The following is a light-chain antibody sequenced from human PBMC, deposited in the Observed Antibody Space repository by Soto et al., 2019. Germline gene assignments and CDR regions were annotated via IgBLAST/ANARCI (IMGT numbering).Light chain of an antibody. CDR1: QGISTD. CDR3: QQSYNTTWT. V-gene: IGKV1-39*01. CDR2: TTS. J-gene: IGKJ1*01. Sequence: DVQMTQSPSSLSASVGYRFTITCRASQGISTDLNWYQQKPGKAPKLLIYTTSSLQSGVPSRFSGSGSETDFTLTISSLQPEDFATYSCQQSYNTTWTFGQGTKVDIK.